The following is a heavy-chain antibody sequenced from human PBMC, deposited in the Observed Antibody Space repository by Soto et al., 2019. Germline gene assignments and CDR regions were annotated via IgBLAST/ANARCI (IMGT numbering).Heavy chain of an antibody. V-gene: IGHV4-61*01. CDR1: GGSVSSGSYY. J-gene: IGHJ4*02. D-gene: IGHD3-10*01. CDR3: ARETAEGSGSYYNPLDY. Sequence: PSETLSLTCTVSGGSVSSGSYYWSWIRQPPGKGLEWIGYIYYSGSTNYNPSFKSRVTISVDTSKNQFSLKLSSVTAADTAVYYCARETAEGSGSYYNPLDYWGQGTLVTVSS. CDR2: IYYSGST.